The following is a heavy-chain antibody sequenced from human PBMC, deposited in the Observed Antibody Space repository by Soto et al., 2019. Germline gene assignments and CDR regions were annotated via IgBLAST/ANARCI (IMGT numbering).Heavy chain of an antibody. J-gene: IGHJ3*02. CDR2: ISGSGGST. D-gene: IGHD1-7*01. CDR3: ATEEQARELQNAFDI. Sequence: GGSLRLSCAASGFTSSSYAMSRVRQAPGKGLEWVSAISGSGGSTYYADSVKGRFTISRDNSKNTLYLQMNSLRAEDTAVYYCATEEQARELQNAFDIWGQGTMVTVSS. V-gene: IGHV3-23*01. CDR1: GFTSSSYA.